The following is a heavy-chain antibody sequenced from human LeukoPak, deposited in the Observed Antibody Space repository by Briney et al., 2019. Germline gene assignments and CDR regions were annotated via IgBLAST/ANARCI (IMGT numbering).Heavy chain of an antibody. CDR2: ISAYNGNT. Sequence: GASVKVSCKASGYTFTSYGISWVRQAPGQGLEWMRWISAYNGNTNYAQKLQGRVTMTTDTSTSTACMELRSLRSDDTAVYYCARPSLPSTVTTAFDYWGQGTLVTVSS. V-gene: IGHV1-18*01. CDR1: GYTFTSYG. CDR3: ARPSLPSTVTTAFDY. J-gene: IGHJ4*02. D-gene: IGHD4-17*01.